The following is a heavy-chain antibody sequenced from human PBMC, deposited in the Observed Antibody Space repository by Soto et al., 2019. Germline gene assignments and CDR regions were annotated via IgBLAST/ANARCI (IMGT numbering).Heavy chain of an antibody. Sequence: PGESLKISCKGSGYSFTSYWIGWVRQMPGKGLEWMGIIYPGDSDTRYSPSFQGLVTISADKSISTAYLQWSSLKASDTAMYYCARTAAAGKYYYGVDVWGQGTTVTAP. CDR3: ARTAAAGKYYYGVDV. V-gene: IGHV5-51*01. CDR2: IYPGDSDT. CDR1: GYSFTSYW. D-gene: IGHD6-13*01. J-gene: IGHJ6*02.